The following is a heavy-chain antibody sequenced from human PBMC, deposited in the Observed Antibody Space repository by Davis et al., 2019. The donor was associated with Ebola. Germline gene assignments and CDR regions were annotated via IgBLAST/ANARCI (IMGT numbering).Heavy chain of an antibody. CDR3: ARDSYCSGGSCYELDYMDV. CDR1: GFTFSSYW. Sequence: PGGSLRLSCAASGFTFSSYWMSWVRQAPGKGLEWVANIKQDGSEKYYVDSVKGRFTISRDNAKNSLYLQMNSLRAEDTAVYYCARDSYCSGGSCYELDYMDVWGKGTTVTVSS. CDR2: IKQDGSEK. V-gene: IGHV3-7*03. D-gene: IGHD2-15*01. J-gene: IGHJ6*03.